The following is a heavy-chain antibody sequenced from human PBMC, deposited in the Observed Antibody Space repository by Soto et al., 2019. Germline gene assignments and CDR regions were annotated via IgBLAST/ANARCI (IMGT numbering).Heavy chain of an antibody. CDR2: IYYSGST. J-gene: IGHJ4*02. D-gene: IGHD3-16*02. Sequence: QVQLQESGPGLVKPSQTLSLTCTVSGGSISSGGYYWSWIRQHPGKGLEWIGYIYYSGSTYYNPSLKSRVTISVDTSKNQFSLKLSSVTAADTAVYYCARDGVGLHLGELSTPPSFIDYWGQGTLVTVSS. CDR3: ARDGVGLHLGELSTPPSFIDY. CDR1: GGSISSGGYY. V-gene: IGHV4-31*03.